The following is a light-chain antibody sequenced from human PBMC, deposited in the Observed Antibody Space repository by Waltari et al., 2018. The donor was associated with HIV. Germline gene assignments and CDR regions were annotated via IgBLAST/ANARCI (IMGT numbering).Light chain of an antibody. CDR3: QQSYTSPSLT. CDR2: GAS. Sequence: DIQMTQSPSSLSASVGDRVTVTCRASQNLNIYLNWYQQKPGKVPKLLIYGASTLQSGVPSRFSGSGSGTDFTLTISSLQPEDFATYFCQQSYTSPSLTFGQGTRLEIK. CDR1: QNLNIY. V-gene: IGKV1-39*01. J-gene: IGKJ5*01.